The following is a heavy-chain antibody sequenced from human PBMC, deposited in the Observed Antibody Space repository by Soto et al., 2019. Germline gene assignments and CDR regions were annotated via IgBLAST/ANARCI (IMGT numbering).Heavy chain of an antibody. Sequence: EVHLVECGGGLVQPGGSLRLSCAASGFTFSSYSLNWVRQAPGKGLEWVSYITSSGTTVYYADSVRGRFTISRDNAKSSLYLQMNSLRDDDTAVYYCARGSSNWAYYFDFWGHGTLVTVSS. CDR2: ITSSGTTV. J-gene: IGHJ4*01. CDR3: ARGSSNWAYYFDF. V-gene: IGHV3-48*02. CDR1: GFTFSSYS. D-gene: IGHD6-13*01.